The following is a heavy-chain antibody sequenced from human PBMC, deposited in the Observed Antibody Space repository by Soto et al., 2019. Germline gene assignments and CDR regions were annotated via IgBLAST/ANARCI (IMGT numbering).Heavy chain of an antibody. CDR1: GFTFDNHA. J-gene: IGHJ4*01. Sequence: GGSLRLSCAASGFTFDNHAMHWVRQAPGKGLEWVSSITWNSGSLAYADSMRGRFTISRDNAKNSLYLLINSLRPNDTAMYFCARGFCISDTCFIDYWGQGTLVTGSS. CDR2: ITWNSGSL. D-gene: IGHD2-2*01. V-gene: IGHV3-9*01. CDR3: ARGFCISDTCFIDY.